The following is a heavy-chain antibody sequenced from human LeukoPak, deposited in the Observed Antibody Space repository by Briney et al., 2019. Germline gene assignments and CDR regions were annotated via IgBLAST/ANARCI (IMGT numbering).Heavy chain of an antibody. Sequence: GASVKVSCKASGYTFTTYDINWVRQATGQGLEWMGWINPNSGNTGYAQKFQGRVTMTRNTSISTAYMELSSLRSEDTAVYYCARAYSSSCSSLVRYWGQGTLVTVSS. J-gene: IGHJ4*02. CDR3: ARAYSSSCSSLVRY. V-gene: IGHV1-8*02. CDR1: GYTFTTYD. D-gene: IGHD6-13*01. CDR2: INPNSGNT.